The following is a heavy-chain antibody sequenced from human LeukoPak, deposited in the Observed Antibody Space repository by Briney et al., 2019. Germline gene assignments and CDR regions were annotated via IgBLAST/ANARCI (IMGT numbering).Heavy chain of an antibody. D-gene: IGHD4-17*01. V-gene: IGHV4-39*07. CDR3: ARDLHDYGDYRHDY. CDR1: GGPISSGGYY. Sequence: PSETLSLTCTVSGGPISSGGYYWSWIRQPPGKGLEWIGSIYHSGSTYYNPSLKSRVTISVDTSKNQFSLKLSSVTAADTAVYYCARDLHDYGDYRHDYWGQGTLVTVSS. CDR2: IYHSGST. J-gene: IGHJ4*02.